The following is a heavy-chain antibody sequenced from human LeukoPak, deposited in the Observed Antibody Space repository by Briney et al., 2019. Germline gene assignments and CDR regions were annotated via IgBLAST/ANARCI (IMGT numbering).Heavy chain of an antibody. D-gene: IGHD3-22*01. CDR2: IYYSGST. Sequence: PSETLSLTCTVSGGSISSSTYYWGWIRQPPGKGLEWIGYIYYSGSTNYNPSLKSRVTISVDTSKNQFSLKLSSVTAADTAVYYCARGGYYYDSSGYYYGFFDYWGQGTLVTASS. J-gene: IGHJ4*02. CDR1: GGSISSSTYY. CDR3: ARGGYYYDSSGYYYGFFDY. V-gene: IGHV4-61*05.